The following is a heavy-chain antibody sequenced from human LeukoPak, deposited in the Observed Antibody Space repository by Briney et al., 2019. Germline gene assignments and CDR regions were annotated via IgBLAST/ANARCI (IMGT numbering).Heavy chain of an antibody. CDR2: IYYSGTT. CDR1: GGSISIYY. V-gene: IGHV4-59*01. CDR3: ARGAGGNDDY. D-gene: IGHD4-23*01. Sequence: SETLSLTCTVSGGSISIYYWSWIRQPPGKGLEWIGYIYYSGTTNYNPSLKSRVTISVDTSKNQFSLKLSSVTAADTAVYYCARGAGGNDDYWGQGTLVTVSS. J-gene: IGHJ4*02.